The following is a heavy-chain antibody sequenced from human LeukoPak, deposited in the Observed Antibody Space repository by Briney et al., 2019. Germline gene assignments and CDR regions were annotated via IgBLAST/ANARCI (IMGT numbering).Heavy chain of an antibody. D-gene: IGHD4-17*01. CDR1: GFTFRNYA. J-gene: IGHJ4*02. Sequence: PGGSLRLSRAASGFTFRNYAMGWVRQAPGKGLECVSAISDDSSKTSYADSVKGRFTISRDYSKNTLYLQMNSLRAEDTAVYYCAKEGPDYGDYRSGDYFDFWGQGTLVTVSS. V-gene: IGHV3-23*01. CDR2: ISDDSSKT. CDR3: AKEGPDYGDYRSGDYFDF.